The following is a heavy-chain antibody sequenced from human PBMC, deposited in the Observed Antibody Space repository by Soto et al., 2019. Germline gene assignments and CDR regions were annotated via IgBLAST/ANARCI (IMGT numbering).Heavy chain of an antibody. J-gene: IGHJ3*02. V-gene: IGHV3-30*18. CDR3: AKSPGGYYSFDI. Sequence: GGSLRLSCAASGFTFSSCGMHWVRQAPGKGLEWVAVISYDGSNKYYADSVKGRFTISRDNSKNTLYLQMNSLRAEDTAVYYCAKSPGGYYSFDIRGQGTMVTVSS. D-gene: IGHD3-3*01. CDR1: GFTFSSCG. CDR2: ISYDGSNK.